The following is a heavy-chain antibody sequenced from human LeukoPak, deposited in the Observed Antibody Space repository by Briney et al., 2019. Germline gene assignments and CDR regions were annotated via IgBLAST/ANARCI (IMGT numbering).Heavy chain of an antibody. CDR1: GYSISSGYD. V-gene: IGHV4-38-2*02. J-gene: IGHJ4*02. Sequence: PSETLSLTCTVSGYSISSGYDWGWIRQAPGKRLEWLGSISQSGSTYDNPSLKSRVTISVDTSKNQFSLKLSSVTAADTAVYYCARRSRSSGWYAYWGQGTLVTVSS. D-gene: IGHD6-19*01. CDR2: ISQSGST. CDR3: ARRSRSSGWYAY.